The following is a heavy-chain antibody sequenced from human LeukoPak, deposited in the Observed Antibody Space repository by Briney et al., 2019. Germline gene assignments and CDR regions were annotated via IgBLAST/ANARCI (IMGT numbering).Heavy chain of an antibody. J-gene: IGHJ5*02. D-gene: IGHD3-3*01. Sequence: ASVKVSCKASGYTFTSYGISWVRQAPGQGLEWMGWISAYNGNTNYAQKLQGRVTMTRNTSISTAYMELSSLRSEDTAVYYCARGINRYTIFGVVILNWFDPWGQGTLVTVSS. CDR3: ARGINRYTIFGVVILNWFDP. CDR2: ISAYNGNT. CDR1: GYTFTSYG. V-gene: IGHV1-18*01.